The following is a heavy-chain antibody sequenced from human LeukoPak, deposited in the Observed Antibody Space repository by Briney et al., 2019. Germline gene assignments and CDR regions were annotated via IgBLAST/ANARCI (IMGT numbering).Heavy chain of an antibody. Sequence: SETLSLTCAVYGGSFSGYYWSWIRQPPGKGLEWIGEINHSGSTNYNPSLKSRVTISVDTFKNQFSLKLSSVTAADTAVYYCARGRGFGELFYDYWGQGTLVTVSS. CDR2: INHSGST. D-gene: IGHD3-10*01. CDR1: GGSFSGYY. J-gene: IGHJ4*02. V-gene: IGHV4-34*01. CDR3: ARGRGFGELFYDY.